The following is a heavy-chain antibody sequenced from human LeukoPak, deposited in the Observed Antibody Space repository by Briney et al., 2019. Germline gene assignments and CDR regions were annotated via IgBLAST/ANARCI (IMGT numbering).Heavy chain of an antibody. CDR2: IYYSGST. V-gene: IGHV4-59*12. D-gene: IGHD2-15*01. Sequence: SETLSLTCTVSGGSISSYYWSWIRQPPGKGLEWIGYIYYSGSTNYNPSLKSRVTISVDTSKNQFSLKLSSVTAADTAVYYCARGVASGGSHRARYYYMDVWGKGTTVTISS. CDR3: ARGVASGGSHRARYYYMDV. CDR1: GGSISSYY. J-gene: IGHJ6*03.